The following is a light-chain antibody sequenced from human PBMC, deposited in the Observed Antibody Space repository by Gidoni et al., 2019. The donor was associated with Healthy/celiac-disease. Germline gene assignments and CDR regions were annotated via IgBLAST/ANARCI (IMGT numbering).Light chain of an antibody. CDR2: WAS. CDR3: QQYYSTPPRGS. CDR1: QSVLYSSNNKNY. J-gene: IGKJ2*04. Sequence: DLVITPSPDSLAVSLGERATINCKSSQSVLYSSNNKNYLAWYQQKPGQPPKLLIYWASTRESGVPDRFSGSGSGTDFTLTISSLQAEDVAVYYCQQYYSTPPRGSFGQGTKLEIK. V-gene: IGKV4-1*01.